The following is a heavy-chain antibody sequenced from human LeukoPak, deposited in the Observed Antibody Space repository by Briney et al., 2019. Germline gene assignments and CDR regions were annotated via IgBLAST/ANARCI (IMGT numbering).Heavy chain of an antibody. Sequence: PSETLSLTCAVYGGSFSSYYWSWIRQPPGKGLEWIGYIYYSGSTNYNPSLKSRVTISVDTSKNQFSLKLSSVTAADTAVCYCARTTEAHSWRTRYYDYYMDVWGKGTTVTVSS. J-gene: IGHJ6*03. V-gene: IGHV4-59*01. CDR3: ARTTEAHSWRTRYYDYYMDV. CDR2: IYYSGST. D-gene: IGHD6-13*01. CDR1: GGSFSSYY.